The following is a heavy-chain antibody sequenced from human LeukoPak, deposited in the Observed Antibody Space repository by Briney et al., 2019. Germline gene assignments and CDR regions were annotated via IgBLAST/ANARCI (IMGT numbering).Heavy chain of an antibody. CDR1: GGSISSGDYY. CDR2: IYYSGST. J-gene: IGHJ2*01. V-gene: IGHV4-30-4*01. Sequence: SQTLSLTCTVSGGSISSGDYYWSWIRQPPGKGLEWIGYIYYSGSTYYNPSLKSRVTISVDTSKNQFSLKLSSVTAADTAVYYCARWYEGIRDGYNYPPKGRHWYFDLWGRGTLVTVSS. CDR3: ARWYEGIRDGYNYPPKGRHWYFDL. D-gene: IGHD5-24*01.